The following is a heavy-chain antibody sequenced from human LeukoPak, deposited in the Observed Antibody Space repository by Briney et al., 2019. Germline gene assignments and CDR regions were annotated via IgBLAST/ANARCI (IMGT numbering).Heavy chain of an antibody. J-gene: IGHJ4*02. CDR2: ISSSSNTI. CDR1: GFTFSSYS. CDR3: ARGILYSYDY. Sequence: GGSLRLFCAASGFTFSSYSMNWVRQAPGKGLEWVSYISSSSNTIYYADSVKGRFTISRDNAKNSLYLQMNNLRAEDTAVYYCARGILYSYDYWGQGTLVTVSS. D-gene: IGHD2-15*01. V-gene: IGHV3-48*01.